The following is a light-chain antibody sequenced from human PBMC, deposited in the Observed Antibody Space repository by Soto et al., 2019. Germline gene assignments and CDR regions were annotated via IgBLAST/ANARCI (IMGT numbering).Light chain of an antibody. CDR2: GAS. CDR3: QQYNNWPRT. V-gene: IGKV3-15*01. Sequence: ENVLTQSPDILSLSPGERVTLSCRASQSISSNYLAWYQQKPGQAPRLLIYGASTRATGIPARFSGSGSGTEFTLTISSLQSEDFAVYYCQQYNNWPRTFGQGTKV. CDR1: QSISSN. J-gene: IGKJ1*01.